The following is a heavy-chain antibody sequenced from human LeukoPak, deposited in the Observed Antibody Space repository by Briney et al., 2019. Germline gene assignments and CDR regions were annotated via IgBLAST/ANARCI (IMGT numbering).Heavy chain of an antibody. CDR1: GGSFSGYY. D-gene: IGHD2-2*01. V-gene: IGHV4-34*01. CDR2: INHSGST. Sequence: SETLSLTCAVSGGSFSGYYWSWIRQPPGKGLEWIGEINHSGSTNYNPSLKRRVTISVDTSKNQFPLKLSSVTAADTAVYYWARAVTLCSSTSCAYYNWFDPWGQGTLVTVSS. CDR3: ARAVTLCSSTSCAYYNWFDP. J-gene: IGHJ5*02.